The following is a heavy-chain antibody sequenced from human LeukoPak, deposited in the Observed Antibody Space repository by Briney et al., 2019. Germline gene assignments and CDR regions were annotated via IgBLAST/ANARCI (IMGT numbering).Heavy chain of an antibody. V-gene: IGHV3-33*01. CDR1: GFTFSSYG. CDR3: ARDPTMIVVEYYFDY. D-gene: IGHD3-22*01. Sequence: GRSLRLSCAASGFTFSSYGMHWVRQAPGQGLEWVAVIWYDGSNKYYADSVKGRFTISRDNSKNTLYLQMNSLRAEDTAVYYCARDPTMIVVEYYFDYWGQGTLVTVSS. J-gene: IGHJ4*02. CDR2: IWYDGSNK.